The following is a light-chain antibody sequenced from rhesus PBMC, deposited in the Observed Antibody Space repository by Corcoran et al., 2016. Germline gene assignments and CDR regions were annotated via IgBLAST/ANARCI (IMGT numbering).Light chain of an antibody. V-gene: IGKV1-28*01. CDR2: AAS. J-gene: IGKJ2*01. CDR1: QGISSY. Sequence: DIQMTQSPSSLSASVGDTVTITCRASQGISSYLNWFQQKPGKAPKLLIYAASSLESGVPSRFSGSGSGTEFTLNISSLQPEDFAAYYCLQHNSYPYSFGQGTKVEIK. CDR3: LQHNSYPYS.